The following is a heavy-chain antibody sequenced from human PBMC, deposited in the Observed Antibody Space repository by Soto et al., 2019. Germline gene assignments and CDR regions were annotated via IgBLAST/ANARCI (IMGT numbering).Heavy chain of an antibody. CDR2: IYYSGST. CDR3: ARGYYDFWSGSLRQGWFDP. J-gene: IGHJ5*02. CDR1: GGSISSGDYY. D-gene: IGHD3-3*01. V-gene: IGHV4-30-4*01. Sequence: SETLSLTCTVSGGSISSGDYYWSWIRQPPGKGLEWIGYIYYSGSTYYNPSLKSRVTISVDTSKNQFSLKLSSVTAADTAVYYCARGYYDFWSGSLRQGWFDPWGQGTLVTVS.